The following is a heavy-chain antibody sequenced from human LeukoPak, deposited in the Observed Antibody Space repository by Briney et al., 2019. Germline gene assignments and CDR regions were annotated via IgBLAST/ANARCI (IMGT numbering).Heavy chain of an antibody. Sequence: PGGSLRLSCAASGFTFSSYSMTWVRQAPGKGLEWVSCITSGRTTYYADSVKGRFTISRDNAKNSLYLQMNSLRAEDTAVYYCARDRLPVDYWGQGTLVTVSP. V-gene: IGHV3-48*01. CDR1: GFTFSSYS. CDR3: ARDRLPVDY. CDR2: ITSGRTT. J-gene: IGHJ4*02.